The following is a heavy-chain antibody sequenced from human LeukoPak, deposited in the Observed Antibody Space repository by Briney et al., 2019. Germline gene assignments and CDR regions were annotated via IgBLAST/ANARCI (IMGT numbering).Heavy chain of an antibody. CDR1: GFTFSSYA. Sequence: GGSLRLSCAASGFTFSSYARHWVRQAPGKGLEWVAVISYDGSNKYYADSVNGRFTISRDNSKNTLYLQITSLRAEDTAVYYCARRGSYRYTFLFYYWGQGTLVTVSS. D-gene: IGHD3-16*02. CDR3: ARRGSYRYTFLFYY. CDR2: ISYDGSNK. J-gene: IGHJ4*02. V-gene: IGHV3-30*04.